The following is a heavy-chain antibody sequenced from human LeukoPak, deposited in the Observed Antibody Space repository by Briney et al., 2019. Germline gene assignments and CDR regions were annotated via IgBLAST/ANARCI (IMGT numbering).Heavy chain of an antibody. J-gene: IGHJ6*03. CDR3: ARDGLAIAVAGTGYYYYMDV. CDR1: GYTFTSYY. V-gene: IGHV1-46*01. D-gene: IGHD6-19*01. Sequence: GASVKVSCKASGYTFTSYYMHWVRQAPGQGLEWMGIINPSDGSTSYAQKFQGRVTMTRDTSTSTVYMELSSLRSEDTAVYYCARDGLAIAVAGTGYYYYMDVWGKGTTVSIS. CDR2: INPSDGST.